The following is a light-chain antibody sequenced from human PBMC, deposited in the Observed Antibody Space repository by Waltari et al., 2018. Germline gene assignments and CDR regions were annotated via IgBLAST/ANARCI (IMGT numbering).Light chain of an antibody. Sequence: EIVLTQSPATLFLSPGKRPTLSCRASQSINNYLARYHQKPGQAPRLLIYDASNRATGVPARFSGSGSGTDFTLTISSLEPEDLGVYYCQQRGNWPITFGQGTRLEI. CDR2: DAS. J-gene: IGKJ5*01. V-gene: IGKV3-11*01. CDR3: QQRGNWPIT. CDR1: QSINNY.